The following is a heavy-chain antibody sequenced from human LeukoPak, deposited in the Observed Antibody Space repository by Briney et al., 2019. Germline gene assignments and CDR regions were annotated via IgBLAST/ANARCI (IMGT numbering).Heavy chain of an antibody. CDR1: GFTFSSYS. Sequence: PGGSLRLSCAASGFTFSSYSVNWVRQAPGKGLEWVSSISSSSSYIYYADSVKGRFTISRDNAKNSLYLQMNSLRAEDTAVYYCARDQVVVAATPYYFDYWGQGTLVTVSS. CDR3: ARDQVVVAATPYYFDY. J-gene: IGHJ4*02. V-gene: IGHV3-21*01. D-gene: IGHD2-15*01. CDR2: ISSSSSYI.